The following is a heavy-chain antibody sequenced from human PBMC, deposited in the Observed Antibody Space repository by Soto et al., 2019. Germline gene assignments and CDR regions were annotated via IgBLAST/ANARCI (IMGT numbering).Heavy chain of an antibody. J-gene: IGHJ5*02. Sequence: PSETLSLTCTVSGGSISSSRSYWGWIRQPPGKGLECIGSIYYSGSTYYSQSLKRRVTISVDTSKNQFSLKLSSVTVADTAVHYCLRYYFDTGGYSNLFDPWGQGILVTVSS. D-gene: IGHD3-22*01. CDR1: GGSISSSRSY. V-gene: IGHV4-39*07. CDR2: IYYSGST. CDR3: LRYYFDTGGYSNLFDP.